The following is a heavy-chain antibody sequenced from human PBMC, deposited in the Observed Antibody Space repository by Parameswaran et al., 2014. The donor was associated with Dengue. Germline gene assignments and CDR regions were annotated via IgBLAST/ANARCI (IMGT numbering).Heavy chain of an antibody. J-gene: IGHJ4*02. CDR2: IPLFLGIA. CDR3: AIMSYYDPNGRFFDY. D-gene: IGHD3-22*01. V-gene: IGHV1-69*10. Sequence: SWVRQAPGQGLEWMGAIPLFLGIANYAQNFQGRVTITADKSTSTAYMELSSLRSEDTAIFYCAIMSYYDPNGRFFDYWGQGTLVTVSS.